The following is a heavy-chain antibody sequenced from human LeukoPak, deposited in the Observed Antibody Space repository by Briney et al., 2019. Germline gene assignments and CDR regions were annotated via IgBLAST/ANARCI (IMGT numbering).Heavy chain of an antibody. J-gene: IGHJ4*02. Sequence: SETLSLTCAVYGGSFSGYYWSWIRQPPGKGLEWIGEINHSGSTNYNPSLKSRVTISVDTSKNQFSLKLSSVTAADTAVYYCARHRGRITIFGVVGGTVDYWGQGTLVTVSS. V-gene: IGHV4-34*01. CDR1: GGSFSGYY. CDR3: ARHRGRITIFGVVGGTVDY. CDR2: INHSGST. D-gene: IGHD3-3*01.